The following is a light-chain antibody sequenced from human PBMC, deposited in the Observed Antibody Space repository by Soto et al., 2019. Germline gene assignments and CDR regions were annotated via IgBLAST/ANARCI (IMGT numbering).Light chain of an antibody. CDR2: DVN. CDR3: TSYTRSSTYV. J-gene: IGLJ1*01. Sequence: QSVLTQPASVSGSPGQSITISCTGTSSDIGAYNYVSWYQQHPGKAPKLMIYDVNNRPSGVSNRFSGSKSGNTASLTISGLQAEDEADYFCTSYTRSSTYVFGTGTKDTVL. V-gene: IGLV2-14*03. CDR1: SSDIGAYNY.